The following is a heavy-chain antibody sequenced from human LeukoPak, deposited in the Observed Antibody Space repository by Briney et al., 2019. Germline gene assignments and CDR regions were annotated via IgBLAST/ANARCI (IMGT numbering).Heavy chain of an antibody. CDR3: ARGLGGYDWDYYYMDV. J-gene: IGHJ6*03. Sequence: ASVKVSCKASGCTFSSYAISWVRQAPGQGLEWMGWINPNSGGTNYAQKFQGRVTMTRDTSISTAYMELSRLRSDDTAVYYCARGLGGYDWDYYYMDVWGKGTTVTVSS. CDR2: INPNSGGT. CDR1: GCTFSSYA. V-gene: IGHV1-2*02. D-gene: IGHD5-12*01.